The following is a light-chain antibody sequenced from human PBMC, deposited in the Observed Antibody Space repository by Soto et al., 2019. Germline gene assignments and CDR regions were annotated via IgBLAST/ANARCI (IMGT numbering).Light chain of an antibody. J-gene: IGKJ4*01. CDR3: QQRSNWPPT. Sequence: EIVMPQSPATLSLSPGERATLSCRASQSVSSYLAWYKQKPGQAPRLLIYDASNRATGIPARFSGSGSGTDFPLTISSLEPEDFAVYYCQQRSNWPPTFGGGTKVEIK. CDR2: DAS. CDR1: QSVSSY. V-gene: IGKV3-11*01.